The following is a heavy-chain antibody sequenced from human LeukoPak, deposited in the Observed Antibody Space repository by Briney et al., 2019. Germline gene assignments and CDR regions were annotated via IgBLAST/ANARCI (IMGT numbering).Heavy chain of an antibody. J-gene: IGHJ4*02. Sequence: GGSLRLSYAASGFTFSSYGMSWVRQAPGKGLEWVSGISGSGGSTYYADSVKGRFTISRDNSKNTLYLQMNSLRAEDTAVYYCANGIPAAEPFDYWGQGTLVTVSS. D-gene: IGHD2-2*01. CDR1: GFTFSSYG. CDR3: ANGIPAAEPFDY. CDR2: ISGSGGST. V-gene: IGHV3-23*01.